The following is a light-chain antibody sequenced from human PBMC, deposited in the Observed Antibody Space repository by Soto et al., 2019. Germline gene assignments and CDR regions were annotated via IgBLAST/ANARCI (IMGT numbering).Light chain of an antibody. CDR3: GSWDSSVSAYV. J-gene: IGLJ1*01. CDR1: SSNIGGNS. CDR2: HDN. V-gene: IGLV1-51*01. Sequence: QSVLTQLPSVFAAPGQKVTTSCPGNSSNIGGNSVSWYQQLPVPAPKLPIYHDNKPPSGIPDPFSGSKSGTSATLCITGFPTGDEADYYCGSWDSSVSAYVFGNGTKFTVL.